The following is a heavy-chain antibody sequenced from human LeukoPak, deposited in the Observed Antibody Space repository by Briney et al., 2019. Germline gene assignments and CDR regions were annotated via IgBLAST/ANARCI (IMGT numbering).Heavy chain of an antibody. D-gene: IGHD6-13*01. CDR2: ISSSSYYT. J-gene: IGHJ5*02. Sequence: GGSLRLSCAASGFTFSDYYMSWIRQAPGKGLEWDSYISSSSYYTNYADSVKGRFTISRDNAENSLYLQMNSLRAEDTAVYYCARDADIAAAGTRYSWFDPWGQGTLVIVSS. CDR3: ARDADIAAAGTRYSWFDP. V-gene: IGHV3-11*06. CDR1: GFTFSDYY.